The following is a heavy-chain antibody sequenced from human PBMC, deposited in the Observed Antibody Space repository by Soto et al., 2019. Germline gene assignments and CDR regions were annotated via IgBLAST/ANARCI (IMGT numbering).Heavy chain of an antibody. Sequence: PGGSLRLSCVASGFTVSSNYMSWVRQAPGKGLEWVSVIYSGGSTSYADSVKGRFTISRDNSKNTLYLQMNSLRAEDTAVYYWARDSSSGWYHDYWGQGTLVTVSS. D-gene: IGHD6-19*01. CDR1: GFTVSSNY. J-gene: IGHJ4*02. V-gene: IGHV3-53*01. CDR3: ARDSSSGWYHDY. CDR2: IYSGGST.